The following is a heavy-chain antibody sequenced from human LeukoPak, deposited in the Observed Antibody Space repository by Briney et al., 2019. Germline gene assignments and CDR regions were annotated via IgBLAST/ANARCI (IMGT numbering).Heavy chain of an antibody. CDR1: GFPFNTYY. D-gene: IGHD1-1*01. CDR3: ARAIGSGMGSYWFDP. J-gene: IGHJ5*02. CDR2: IGSDGSST. V-gene: IGHV3-74*01. Sequence: PGGPLRLSCAPSGFPFNTYYIHWVRHAPGKGLLWVSRIGSDGSSTRYADSVKRRFTISRDSAKNTLYLQMNSLSADDTAVYYCARAIGSGMGSYWFDPWGRGTLVTVSS.